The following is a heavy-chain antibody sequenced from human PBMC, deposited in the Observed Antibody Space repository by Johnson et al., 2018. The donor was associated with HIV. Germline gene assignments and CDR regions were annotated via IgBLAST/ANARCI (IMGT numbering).Heavy chain of an antibody. Sequence: VQLVESGGGLVQPGRSLRLSCAASGFTFDDYAMHWVRQAPGMGLEWVSGISWNSGSIGYADSVKGRFTISRDNAKNSLYLQMNSLRAEDTAVYYCASRSNWYYPVGAFDLWGQGTMVTVSS. D-gene: IGHD6-13*01. CDR3: ASRSNWYYPVGAFDL. V-gene: IGHV3-9*01. CDR1: GFTFDDYA. J-gene: IGHJ3*01. CDR2: ISWNSGSI.